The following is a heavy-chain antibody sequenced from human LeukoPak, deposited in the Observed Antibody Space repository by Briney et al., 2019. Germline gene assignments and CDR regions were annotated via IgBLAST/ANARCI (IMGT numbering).Heavy chain of an antibody. CDR3: AREYSGSHDPFDY. D-gene: IGHD1-26*01. Sequence: AAVTLSCKASGYSFTSYYMHWVRKPPGQGLEWMGIINPGGGGTSYAQKFQGRVTMTRDTSTSTVYMELSSLRSEDTAVYYCAREYSGSHDPFDYWGQGTSATVSS. CDR1: GYSFTSYY. V-gene: IGHV1-46*01. CDR2: INPGGGGT. J-gene: IGHJ4*02.